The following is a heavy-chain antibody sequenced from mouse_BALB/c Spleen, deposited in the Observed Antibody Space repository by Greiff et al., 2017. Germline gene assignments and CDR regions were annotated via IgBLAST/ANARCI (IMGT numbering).Heavy chain of an antibody. CDR1: GFTFSSYG. CDR3: ARAYGYDAWFAY. J-gene: IGHJ3*01. D-gene: IGHD2-2*01. CDR2: INSNGGST. Sequence: EVQVVESGGGLVQPGGSLKLSCAASGFTFSSYGMSWVRQTPDKRLELVATINSNGGSTYYPDSVKGRFTISRDNAKNTLYLQMSSLKSEDTAMYYCARAYGYDAWFAYWGQGTLVTVSA. V-gene: IGHV5-6-3*01.